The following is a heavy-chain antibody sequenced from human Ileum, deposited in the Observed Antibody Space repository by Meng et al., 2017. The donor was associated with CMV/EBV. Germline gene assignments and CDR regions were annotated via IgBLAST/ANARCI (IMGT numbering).Heavy chain of an antibody. D-gene: IGHD1-7*01. CDR3: ARAHVIPNGNYMFDY. CDR2: ISSSGDT. CDR1: NGSFNTYY. Sequence: VHLQESGPGLVKPSETLSLTCSFSNGSFNTYYWSWLRQSPGKGLEFIAYISSSGDTNYNPPLRSRVAISIDTTKEHFSLRLTSVTAADTSVYYCARAHVIPNGNYMFDYWGQGALVTVSS. V-gene: IGHV4-4*08. J-gene: IGHJ4*02.